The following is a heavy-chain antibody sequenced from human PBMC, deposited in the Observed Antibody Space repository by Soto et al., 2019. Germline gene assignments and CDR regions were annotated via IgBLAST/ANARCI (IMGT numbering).Heavy chain of an antibody. V-gene: IGHV3-30*18. CDR2: MSYDGNKK. CDR1: GFTLSSYG. CDR3: AKCLSVIQEWIIDGH. Sequence: QVQLVESGGGVVQPGRSLRLSCAVSGFTLSSYGIHWVRQAPGKGLEWVAFMSYDGNKKYYADSVKGRFTISRDNSKNTLYLQMDSLRADDTAMYYCAKCLSVIQEWIIDGHWGQGTQVTVSS. D-gene: IGHD3-16*01. J-gene: IGHJ4*02.